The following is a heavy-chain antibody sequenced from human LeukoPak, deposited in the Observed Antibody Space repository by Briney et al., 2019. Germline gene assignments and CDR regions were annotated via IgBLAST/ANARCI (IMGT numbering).Heavy chain of an antibody. V-gene: IGHV1-69*04. D-gene: IGHD5-24*01. J-gene: IGHJ4*02. Sequence: GASVKVSCKASGGTFSSYAISWVRQAPGQGLEWMGRIIPILGIANYAQKFQGRVTITADKSTSTAYMELSSLRCEDTAVYYCASVWDGYKTHTDYWGQGALVTVSS. CDR1: GGTFSSYA. CDR3: ASVWDGYKTHTDY. CDR2: IIPILGIA.